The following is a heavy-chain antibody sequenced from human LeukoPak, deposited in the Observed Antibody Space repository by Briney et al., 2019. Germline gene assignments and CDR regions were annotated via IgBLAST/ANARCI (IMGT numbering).Heavy chain of an antibody. Sequence: GGSLRLSCAASGFTFSSYSMNWVRQAPGKGLEWVSSIGSSSSYIYYADSVKGRFTISRDNAKNSLYLQMNSLRAEDTAVYYCARGGYGDQAYYYYGMDVWGQGTTVTVSS. CDR1: GFTFSSYS. D-gene: IGHD4-17*01. CDR2: IGSSSSYI. V-gene: IGHV3-21*01. CDR3: ARGGYGDQAYYYYGMDV. J-gene: IGHJ6*02.